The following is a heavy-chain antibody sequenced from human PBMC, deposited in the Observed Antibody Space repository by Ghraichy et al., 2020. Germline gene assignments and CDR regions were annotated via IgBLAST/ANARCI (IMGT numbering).Heavy chain of an antibody. V-gene: IGHV3-7*01. J-gene: IGHJ4*02. CDR3: ARDLLYSSSWTHY. D-gene: IGHD6-13*01. CDR1: GFTFSSYW. Sequence: GGSLSLSCAASGFTFSSYWMSWVRQAPGKGLEWVANIKQDGSEKYYVDSVKGRFTISRDNAKNSLYLQMNSLRAEDTAVYYCARDLLYSSSWTHYWRQGTLYTLST. CDR2: IKQDGSEK.